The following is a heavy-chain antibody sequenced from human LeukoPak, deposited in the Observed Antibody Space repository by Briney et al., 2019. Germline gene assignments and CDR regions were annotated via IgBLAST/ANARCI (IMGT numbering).Heavy chain of an antibody. D-gene: IGHD3-22*01. CDR3: ARDNYDSSGYYAFDI. CDR1: GGSISSSSYY. CDR2: IYYSGST. J-gene: IGHJ3*02. V-gene: IGHV4-39*07. Sequence: SETLSLTCTVSGGSISSSSYYWGWIRQPPGKGLEWIGSIYYSGSTYYNPSPKSRVTISVDTSKNQFSLKLSSVTAADTAVYYCARDNYDSSGYYAFDIWGQGTMVTVSS.